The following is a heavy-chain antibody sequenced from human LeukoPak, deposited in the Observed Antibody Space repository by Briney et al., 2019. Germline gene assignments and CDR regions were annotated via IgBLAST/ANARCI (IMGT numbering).Heavy chain of an antibody. CDR3: ARGVWFGELIKDYYYYMDV. CDR2: IIPIFGTA. CDR1: GGTFSSYA. J-gene: IGHJ6*03. D-gene: IGHD3-10*01. V-gene: IGHV1-69*05. Sequence: GASVKVSCKASGGTFSSYAISWVRQAPGQGFEWMGGIIPIFGTANYAQKFQGRVTITTDESTSTAYMELSSLRSEDTAVYYCARGVWFGELIKDYYYYMDVWGKGTTVTASS.